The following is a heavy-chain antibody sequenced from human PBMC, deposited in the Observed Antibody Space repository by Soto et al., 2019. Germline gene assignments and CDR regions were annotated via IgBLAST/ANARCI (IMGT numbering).Heavy chain of an antibody. D-gene: IGHD6-19*01. V-gene: IGHV4-59*01. J-gene: IGHJ6*02. Sequence: SETLSLTCTVSGGSISSYYWSWIRQPPGKGPEWIGYIYYSGSTNYNPSLKSRVTISVDTSKNQFSLKLSSVTAEDKDVYYCARVKRYSSGWYGWGRRFHYGMDVWGHGTTVTVS. CDR2: IYYSGST. CDR1: GGSISSYY. CDR3: ARVKRYSSGWYGWGRRFHYGMDV.